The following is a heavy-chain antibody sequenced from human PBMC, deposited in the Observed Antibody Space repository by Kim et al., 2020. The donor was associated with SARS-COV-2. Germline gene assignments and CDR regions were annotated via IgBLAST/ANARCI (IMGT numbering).Heavy chain of an antibody. Sequence: GGSLRLSCAASGFTFSSYWMSWVRQAPGKGLEWVANIKQDGSEKYYVDSVKGRFTISRDNAKNSLYLQMNSLRAEDTAVYYCARDQGYSSSWYLGYWGQGTLVTVSS. CDR3: ARDQGYSSSWYLGY. V-gene: IGHV3-7*01. J-gene: IGHJ4*02. D-gene: IGHD6-13*01. CDR1: GFTFSSYW. CDR2: IKQDGSEK.